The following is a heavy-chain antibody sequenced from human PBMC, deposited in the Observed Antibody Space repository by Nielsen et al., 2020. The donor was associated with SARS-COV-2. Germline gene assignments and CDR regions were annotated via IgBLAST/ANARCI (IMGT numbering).Heavy chain of an antibody. D-gene: IGHD2-21*02. CDR2: LTGDSGRV. Sequence: SLKISCAASGFTFLDYAMYWVRQPPGKRLEWVASLTGDSGRVAYADSVKGRFTISRDNAKNSLFLQMNSLRVDDTAFYFCARDVRPGVTSWFEFAMDVWGLGIAVTV. CDR1: GFTFLDYA. V-gene: IGHV3-9*01. J-gene: IGHJ6*02. CDR3: ARDVRPGVTSWFEFAMDV.